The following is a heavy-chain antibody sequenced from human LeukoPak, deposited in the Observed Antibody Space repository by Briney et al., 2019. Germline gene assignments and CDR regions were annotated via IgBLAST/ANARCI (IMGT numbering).Heavy chain of an antibody. CDR3: ATPGYCSSTSCYLVAMDV. D-gene: IGHD2-2*01. V-gene: IGHV1-24*01. CDR2: FDPEDGET. Sequence: ASVKVSCKVSGYTLTELSMHWVRQAPGKGLEWMGGFDPEDGETIYAQKFQGRVTMTEDTSTDTAYMELSSLRSEDTAVYYCATPGYCSSTSCYLVAMDVWGKGTTVTVSS. CDR1: GYTLTELS. J-gene: IGHJ6*03.